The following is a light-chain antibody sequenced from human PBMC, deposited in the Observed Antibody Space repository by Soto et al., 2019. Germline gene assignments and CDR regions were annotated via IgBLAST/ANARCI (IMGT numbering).Light chain of an antibody. CDR3: QQDGSSPPT. Sequence: EIVLTQSPGTLSLSPGERATLSCRASQRVSKNFLAWYQQKPGQAPRLLISGAYNRATGIPDRFSGSGSGTDVSLAIDRLEPEDLAVYFCQQDGSSPPTFGGGTNVAIK. CDR2: GAY. V-gene: IGKV3-20*01. J-gene: IGKJ4*01. CDR1: QRVSKNF.